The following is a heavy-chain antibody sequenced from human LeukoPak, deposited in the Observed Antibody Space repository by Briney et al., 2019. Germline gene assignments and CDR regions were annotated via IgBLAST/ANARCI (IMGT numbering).Heavy chain of an antibody. D-gene: IGHD2-15*01. Sequence: KPSETLSLTCTVSGGTIRSYYWSWIRQPPGKGLEWIGEINRSGSTNYHPSLKSRITMSVDTSKIQFSLNLSSVTAADTAVYYCARGASRSYCSGGSCYSRWFDPWGQGTLVTVSS. CDR1: GGTIRSYY. J-gene: IGHJ5*02. CDR3: ARGASRSYCSGGSCYSRWFDP. CDR2: INRSGST. V-gene: IGHV4-34*01.